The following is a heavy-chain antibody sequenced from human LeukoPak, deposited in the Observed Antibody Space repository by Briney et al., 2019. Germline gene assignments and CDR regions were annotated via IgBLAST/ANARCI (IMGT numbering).Heavy chain of an antibody. CDR1: GFTFSSYA. V-gene: IGHV3-23*01. D-gene: IGHD2-8*01. CDR3: ARGRGRTIPRGGNFDY. J-gene: IGHJ4*02. Sequence: GGSLRLSCAASGFTFSSYAMSWVRQAPGKGLEWVSGISGSGGSAYYADSVKGRFTISRDNSKNTLYLQMNSLRAEDTAVYYCARGRGRTIPRGGNFDYWGQGTLVTVSS. CDR2: ISGSGGSA.